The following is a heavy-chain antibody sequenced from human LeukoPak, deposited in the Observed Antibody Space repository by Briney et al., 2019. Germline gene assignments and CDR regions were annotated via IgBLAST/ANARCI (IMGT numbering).Heavy chain of an antibody. Sequence: GGSLRLSCAASGFTFSSYAMHWVRQAPGKGLEYVSAISSNGGSTYYANSVKGRFTISRDNSKNTLYLQMGSLRAEDTAVYYCARGHSSSSLGSYMDVWGKGTTVTVSS. V-gene: IGHV3-64*01. D-gene: IGHD6-6*01. CDR2: ISSNGGST. CDR3: ARGHSSSSLGSYMDV. J-gene: IGHJ6*03. CDR1: GFTFSSYA.